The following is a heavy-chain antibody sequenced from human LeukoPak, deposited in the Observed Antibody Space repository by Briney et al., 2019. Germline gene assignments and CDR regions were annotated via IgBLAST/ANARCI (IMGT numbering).Heavy chain of an antibody. Sequence: GGSLRLSCAASGFTVSSNYMSWVRQAPGKGLEWVGRSRNKAHSYTTQYAASVKGRFTISRDDSKSSLYLQMNSLKTEDTSVYYCTRVYSSDWSGSYFDYWGQGTPVTVSS. J-gene: IGHJ4*02. CDR1: GFTVSSNY. CDR2: SRNKAHSYTT. V-gene: IGHV3-72*01. D-gene: IGHD6-13*01. CDR3: TRVYSSDWSGSYFDY.